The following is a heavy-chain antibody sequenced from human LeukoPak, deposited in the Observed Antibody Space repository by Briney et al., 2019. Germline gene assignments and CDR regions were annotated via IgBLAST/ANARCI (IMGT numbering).Heavy chain of an antibody. J-gene: IGHJ4*02. V-gene: IGHV3-43D*03. D-gene: IGHD4-17*01. CDR3: AKVTCAVTTCYFDY. CDR1: GFTFDDYA. CDR2: ISWDGGST. Sequence: PGGSLRLSCAASGFTFDDYAMHWVRQAPGKGLEWVSLISWDGGSTYYADSVKGRFTISRDNSKNSLYLQMNSLRAEDTALYYCAKVTCAVTTCYFDYWGQGTLVTVSS.